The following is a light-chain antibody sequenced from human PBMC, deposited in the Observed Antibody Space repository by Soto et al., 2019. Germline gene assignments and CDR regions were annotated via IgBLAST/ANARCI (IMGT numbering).Light chain of an antibody. J-gene: IGKJ1*01. Sequence: ESVLTQSPGSLSLSPGEKATISCRASQSVSSSYLAWYQQKPGQAPRLLIYGASSRATGIPDRFSGSGSGTDLTLTVSRLEPEDFAVYYCQQFGSSSWTFGQGTKVEIK. CDR2: GAS. CDR3: QQFGSSSWT. V-gene: IGKV3-20*01. CDR1: QSVSSSY.